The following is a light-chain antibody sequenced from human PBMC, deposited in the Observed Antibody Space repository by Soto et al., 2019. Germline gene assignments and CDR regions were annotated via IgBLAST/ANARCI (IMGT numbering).Light chain of an antibody. Sequence: QSVLTQPPSMSGAPGQRVTISCTGSSSNIGAGYDVHWYQLLPGTAPKLLIYGNTNRPSGVPDRFSGSKSGTSASLAITGLRAEEEADYYCPSHDSSLNSWVFGGGTKLTVL. CDR3: PSHDSSLNSWV. CDR2: GNT. CDR1: SSNIGAGYD. J-gene: IGLJ3*02. V-gene: IGLV1-40*01.